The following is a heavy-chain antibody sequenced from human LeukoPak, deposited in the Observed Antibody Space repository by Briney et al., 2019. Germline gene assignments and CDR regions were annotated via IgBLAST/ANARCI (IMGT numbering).Heavy chain of an antibody. V-gene: IGHV1-69*06. J-gene: IGHJ5*02. Sequence: SVTVSCKASGGTFSSYAISWVRQAPGQGLEWMGSIIPIYSTANYAQKFQGRVTITADKSTSTAYMELSSLRSEDTAVYYCARTNSITIFGVVTRLNGWFDPWGQGTLVTVSS. CDR1: GGTFSSYA. CDR3: ARTNSITIFGVVTRLNGWFDP. D-gene: IGHD3-3*01. CDR2: IIPIYSTA.